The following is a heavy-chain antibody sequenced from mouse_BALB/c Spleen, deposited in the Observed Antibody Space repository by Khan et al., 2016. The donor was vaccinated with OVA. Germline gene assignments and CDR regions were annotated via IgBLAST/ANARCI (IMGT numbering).Heavy chain of an antibody. CDR3: TRAGYGAFAF. V-gene: IGHV1-5*01. CDR1: GYIFTDYL. Sequence: VQLKQSGTVLARPGTSVRMSCKASGYIFTDYLMHWVKRRPGQGLEWIGSIYPGNNETNYNQKFKDKAKLTSVQSASTDYMDFTSLTNEDSAVFYCTRAGYGAFAFWGQGTLVTVSA. D-gene: IGHD1-1*01. J-gene: IGHJ3*01. CDR2: IYPGNNET.